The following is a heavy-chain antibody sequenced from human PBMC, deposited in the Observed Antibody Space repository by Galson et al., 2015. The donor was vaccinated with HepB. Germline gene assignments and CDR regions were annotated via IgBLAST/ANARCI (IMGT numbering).Heavy chain of an antibody. D-gene: IGHD4-17*01. V-gene: IGHV3-49*03. CDR1: GITFGDYA. CDR3: SRDDYGDYPDAFDI. Sequence: SLRLSCAASGITFGDYAMSWFRQAPGKGLEWVGFIRSRAYGGTTEYAASVKGRFTISRDDSKTIAYLQMNSLKTEDTAVYYCSRDDYGDYPDAFDIWGQGTMVTVSS. CDR2: IRSRAYGGTT. J-gene: IGHJ3*02.